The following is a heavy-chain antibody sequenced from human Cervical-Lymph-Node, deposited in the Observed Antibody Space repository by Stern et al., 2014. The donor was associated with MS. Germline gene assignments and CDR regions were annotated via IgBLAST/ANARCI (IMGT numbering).Heavy chain of an antibody. Sequence: VQLVQSGGGLVPPGGSLRLSCAASGFTVSSNYMSWVRQAPGKGLEWVSVIYSGGSTYYADSVKGRFPISRDNPKNTLYLQMNSLRAEDTAVYYCARNPRSSGWYVDWGQGTLVTVSS. D-gene: IGHD6-19*01. J-gene: IGHJ4*02. CDR2: IYSGGST. CDR1: GFTVSSNY. CDR3: ARNPRSSGWYVD. V-gene: IGHV3-66*02.